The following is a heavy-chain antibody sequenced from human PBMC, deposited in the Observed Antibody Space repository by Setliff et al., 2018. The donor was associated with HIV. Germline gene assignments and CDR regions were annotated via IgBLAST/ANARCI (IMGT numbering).Heavy chain of an antibody. D-gene: IGHD5-12*01. CDR1: GYTFSNFG. J-gene: IGHJ4*02. CDR3: ARSEGQWLRPEGALCDY. CDR2: INGYSGKT. Sequence: ASVKVSCKSSGYTFSNFGVSWVRQAPGQGLEWLGYINGYSGKTHFSPRLQGRLTMTTDTSTSTAYMELRSLRSDDTAVYYCARSEGQWLRPEGALCDYWGQGTLVTVSS. V-gene: IGHV1-18*01.